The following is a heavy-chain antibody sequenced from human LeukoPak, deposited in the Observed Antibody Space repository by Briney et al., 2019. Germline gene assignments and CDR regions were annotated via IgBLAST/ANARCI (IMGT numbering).Heavy chain of an antibody. CDR3: VKRGGDGLNDY. CDR1: GASISGSGYY. D-gene: IGHD3-16*01. V-gene: IGHV4-39*01. Sequence: SETLSLTCAVSGASISGSGYYLGWIRQPPGKGLEWIGNIYHTGNTYYNASLQSRVTISIDMSNNQFSLRLNSVTAADTAMYYCVKRGGDGLNDYWGQGTLVTVSS. J-gene: IGHJ4*02. CDR2: IYHTGNT.